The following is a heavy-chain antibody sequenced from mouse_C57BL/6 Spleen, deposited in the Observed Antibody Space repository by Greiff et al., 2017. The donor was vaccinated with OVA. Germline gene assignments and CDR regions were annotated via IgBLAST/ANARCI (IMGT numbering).Heavy chain of an antibody. J-gene: IGHJ3*01. D-gene: IGHD1-1*01. Sequence: EVKLVESGGGLVQPGGSMKLSCVASGFTFSNYWMNWVRQSPEQGLEWVAQIRLKSDNYATHYAVSVKGRFTISRDDSKSSVYRKMNNLRAEDTGMYYGTGDYGSRAWFAYWGQGTLVTVSA. CDR1: GFTFSNYW. V-gene: IGHV6-3*01. CDR3: TGDYGSRAWFAY. CDR2: IRLKSDNYAT.